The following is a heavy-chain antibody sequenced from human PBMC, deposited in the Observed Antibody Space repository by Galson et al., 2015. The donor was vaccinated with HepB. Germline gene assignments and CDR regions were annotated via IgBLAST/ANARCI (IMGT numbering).Heavy chain of an antibody. D-gene: IGHD3-22*01. J-gene: IGHJ4*02. CDR1: GFSLSTSGMR. Sequence: PALVKPTQTLTLTCTFSGFSLSTSGMRVSWIRQPPGKALEWLARIDWDDDKFYSTSLKTRLTISKDTSKNQVVLTMTNMDPVDTATYYCARTRYYDSSGSFDYWGQGTLVTVSS. V-gene: IGHV2-70*04. CDR2: IDWDDDK. CDR3: ARTRYYDSSGSFDY.